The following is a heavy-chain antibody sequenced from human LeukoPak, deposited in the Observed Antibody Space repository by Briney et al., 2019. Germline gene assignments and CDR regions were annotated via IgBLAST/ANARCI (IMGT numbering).Heavy chain of an antibody. J-gene: IGHJ4*02. V-gene: IGHV1-18*01. Sequence: GASVKVSCKASGFSFISYGFSWVRQAPGQGLEWMGWISAYNGNTNYAQKLQGRVTMTTDTSTSTAYMELRSLRSDDTAVYYCARRRVVGATLDYWGQGTLVTVSS. CDR3: ARRRVVGATLDY. CDR1: GFSFISYG. D-gene: IGHD1-26*01. CDR2: ISAYNGNT.